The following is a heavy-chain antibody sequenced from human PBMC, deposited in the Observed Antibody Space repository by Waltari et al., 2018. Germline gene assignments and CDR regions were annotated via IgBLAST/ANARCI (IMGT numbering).Heavy chain of an antibody. D-gene: IGHD1-26*01. CDR2: IFPRDSDT. CDR1: GYSFSSYW. V-gene: IGHV5-51*01. CDR3: ARELIWPGELGPFDL. J-gene: IGHJ3*01. Sequence: EVQLVQSGTQVKKPGESLRLSCKASGYSFSSYWIGWVRQMPGKGMEWMGIIFPRDSDTRYTPSSQGRVTISADKSTGTAYLQFSSLTASDTAMYFCARELIWPGELGPFDLWGQGTFVSVSS.